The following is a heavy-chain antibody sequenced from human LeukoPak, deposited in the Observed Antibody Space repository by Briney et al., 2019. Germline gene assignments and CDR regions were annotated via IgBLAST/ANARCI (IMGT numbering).Heavy chain of an antibody. CDR1: GGSISSSSYH. Sequence: SETLSLTCTVSGGSISSSSYHWGWIRQPPGKGLEWIGSMYYSEGTYYNPSLKSRVTISLVTSQNQFSLKLGSVTAADTAMYYCARWGSNALNEYWGQGTLVTVSS. V-gene: IGHV4-39*07. CDR3: ARWGSNALNEY. J-gene: IGHJ4*02. D-gene: IGHD7-27*01. CDR2: MYYSEGT.